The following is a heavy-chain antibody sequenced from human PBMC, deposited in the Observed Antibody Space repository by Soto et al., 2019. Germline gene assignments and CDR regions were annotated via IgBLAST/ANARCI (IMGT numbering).Heavy chain of an antibody. CDR3: ARDKITGLFDY. Sequence: SETLSLTCTVSGGSISSSDYYWGWIRQPPGTGLEWIGEINHSGSTNYNPSLKSRVTISVDTSKNQFSLKLTSVTAADTAAYYCARDKITGLFDYWGQGTLVTVSS. CDR2: INHSGST. J-gene: IGHJ4*02. D-gene: IGHD2-8*02. CDR1: GGSISSSDYY. V-gene: IGHV4-39*07.